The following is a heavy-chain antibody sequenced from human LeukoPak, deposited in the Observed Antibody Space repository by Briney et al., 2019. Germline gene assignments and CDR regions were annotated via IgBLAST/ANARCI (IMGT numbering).Heavy chain of an antibody. CDR1: GFTFSSYG. D-gene: IGHD3-10*01. Sequence: GRSLRLSCAASGFTFSSYGMHWVRQAPGKGPEWVAVISYDGSNKYYADSVKGRFTTSRDNSKNTLYLQMNSLRAEDTAVYYCAKGSYGSGSYYNYYYYYMDVWGKGTTVTVSS. J-gene: IGHJ6*03. CDR2: ISYDGSNK. V-gene: IGHV3-30*19. CDR3: AKGSYGSGSYYNYYYYYMDV.